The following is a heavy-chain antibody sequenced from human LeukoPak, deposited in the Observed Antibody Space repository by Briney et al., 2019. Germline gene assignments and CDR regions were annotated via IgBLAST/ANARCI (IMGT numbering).Heavy chain of an antibody. D-gene: IGHD3-10*01. J-gene: IGHJ3*02. V-gene: IGHV3-30*03. CDR3: ARHGGAFDI. Sequence: GGSLRLSCAASGFTFSSYGVHWVRQAPGKGLEWVAVISYDGSNKYYADSVKGRFTISRDNSKNTLYLQMNSLRGEDTAVYYCARHGGAFDIWGQGTLVTVSS. CDR2: ISYDGSNK. CDR1: GFTFSSYG.